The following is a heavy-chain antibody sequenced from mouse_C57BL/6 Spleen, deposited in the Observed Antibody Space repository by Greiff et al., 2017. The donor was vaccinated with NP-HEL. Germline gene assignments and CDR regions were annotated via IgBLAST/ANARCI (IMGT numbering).Heavy chain of an antibody. V-gene: IGHV2-9-1*01. CDR3: ARKGDGYYAPMDY. J-gene: IGHJ4*01. Sequence: QVQLKESGPGLVAPSQSLSITCTVSGFSLTSYAISWVRQPPGKGLEWLGVIWPGGGTNYNSALNSRLSISKDNSKSQVFLKMNSLQTDDTARYYCARKGDGYYAPMDYWGQGTSVTVSS. CDR1: GFSLTSYA. CDR2: IWPGGGT. D-gene: IGHD2-3*01.